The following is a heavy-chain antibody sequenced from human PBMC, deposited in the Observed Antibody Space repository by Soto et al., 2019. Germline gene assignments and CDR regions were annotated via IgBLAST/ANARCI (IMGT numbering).Heavy chain of an antibody. Sequence: QVQLLASGPGLVKPSETLSLTCTVSGNSISDYYWSWIRQPPGKGLEWIGYIFHNGNTNYNPSLTRRVTMSGHTAKNQFSLRLSSVTAADTALYYCARDVGGTVTLEAAFDFGGQGTMVTVS. CDR2: IFHNGNT. D-gene: IGHD4-17*01. V-gene: IGHV4-59*01. CDR3: ARDVGGTVTLEAAFDF. CDR1: GNSISDYY. J-gene: IGHJ3*01.